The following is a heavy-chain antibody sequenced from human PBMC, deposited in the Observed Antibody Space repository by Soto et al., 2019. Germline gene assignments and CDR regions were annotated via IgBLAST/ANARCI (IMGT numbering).Heavy chain of an antibody. D-gene: IGHD3-10*01. V-gene: IGHV2-26*01. J-gene: IGHJ6*02. CDR3: ALGYGSGSYYPYGMDV. CDR1: GFSLSNARMG. Sequence: SGPTLVNPTETLTLTCTVSGFSLSNARMGVSWIRQPPGKALEWLAHIFSNDEKSYSTSLKSRLTISKDTSKSQVVLTMTNMDPVDTATYYCALGYGSGSYYPYGMDVWRQGTTVTVSS. CDR2: IFSNDEK.